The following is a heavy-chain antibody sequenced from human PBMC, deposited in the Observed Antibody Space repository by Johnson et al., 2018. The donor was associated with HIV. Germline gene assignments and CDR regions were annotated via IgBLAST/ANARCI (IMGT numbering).Heavy chain of an antibody. CDR2: ISYDGSNK. D-gene: IGHD3/OR15-3a*01. J-gene: IGHJ3*02. Sequence: QVQLVESGGGLIQPGGSLRLSCAASGFTFSSYAMHWVRQAPGKGLEWVALISYDGSNKYYADSVKGRFTISRDNSKNRLYLQMNSLRAEDTAVYYCARDGRGLDAFDIWGQGTMVTVSS. V-gene: IGHV3-30*04. CDR1: GFTFSSYA. CDR3: ARDGRGLDAFDI.